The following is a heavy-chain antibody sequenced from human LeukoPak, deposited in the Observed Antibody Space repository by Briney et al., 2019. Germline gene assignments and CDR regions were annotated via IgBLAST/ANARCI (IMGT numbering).Heavy chain of an antibody. CDR1: GYTFTSYG. J-gene: IGHJ4*02. CDR2: ISAYNGNT. CDR3: ARESQIRYYYDRSGYYYGALDY. D-gene: IGHD3-22*01. Sequence: ASVKVSCKASGYTFTSYGISWVRQAPGQGLEWMGWISAYNGNTNYAQKLQGRVTMTTDTSTSTAYMELRSLRSDDTAVFYCARESQIRYYYDRSGYYYGALDYWGQGSLVTVSS. V-gene: IGHV1-18*01.